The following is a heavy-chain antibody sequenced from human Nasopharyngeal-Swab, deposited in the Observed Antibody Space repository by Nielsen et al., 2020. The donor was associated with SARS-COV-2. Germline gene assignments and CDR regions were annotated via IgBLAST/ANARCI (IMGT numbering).Heavy chain of an antibody. V-gene: IGHV3-9*01. CDR1: GFTFDDYA. CDR3: AKDIEDGYCSGGSCYSFDY. D-gene: IGHD2-15*01. CDR2: ISWNSGGI. Sequence: GGSLRLSCAASGFTFDDYAMHWVRQAPGKGLEWVSGISWNSGGIGYADSVKGRFTISRDNAKNSLYLQMNSLRAEDTALYYCAKDIEDGYCSGGSCYSFDYWGQGTLVTVSS. J-gene: IGHJ4*02.